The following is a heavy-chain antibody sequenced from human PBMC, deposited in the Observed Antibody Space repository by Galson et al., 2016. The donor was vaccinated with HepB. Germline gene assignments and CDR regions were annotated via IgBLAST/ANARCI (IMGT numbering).Heavy chain of an antibody. Sequence: PALVKPTQTLTLTCTFSGFSLSTSGVGVGWIRQPPGRALEWLALIFWNDDKHYSPSLKSRLTIAKDTSKNQVFLTMTNIDPVDTATYYCARREGRSWTNWFDPWGQGTLVTVSS. D-gene: IGHD6-13*01. CDR1: GFSLSTSGVG. V-gene: IGHV2-5*01. CDR3: ARREGRSWTNWFDP. J-gene: IGHJ5*02. CDR2: IFWNDDK.